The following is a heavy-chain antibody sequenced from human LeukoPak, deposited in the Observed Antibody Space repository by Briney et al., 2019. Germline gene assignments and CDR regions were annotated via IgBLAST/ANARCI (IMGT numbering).Heavy chain of an antibody. CDR2: IYYSGST. D-gene: IGHD2-21*01. V-gene: IGHV4-59*08. CDR3: ARHYVSGEPLDY. J-gene: IGHJ4*02. Sequence: SETLSLTCAVYGGSFSGYYWSWIRQPPGKGLEWIGYIYYSGSTNYNPSLKSRVTISVDTSKNQFSLKLSSVTAADTAVYYCARHYVSGEPLDYWGQGTLVTVSS. CDR1: GGSFSGYY.